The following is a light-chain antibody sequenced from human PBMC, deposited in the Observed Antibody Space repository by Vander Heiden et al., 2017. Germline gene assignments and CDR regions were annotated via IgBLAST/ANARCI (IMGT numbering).Light chain of an antibody. Sequence: DIQMTQSPSSLSASVGDRVPITCRASQRISSYLNWYQQKPGKAPKLLIYAASSWQSGVPARFSGSGSGTDFTLTISSLQPEDFATYYCQQSYSTPYTFGQGTKLEIK. J-gene: IGKJ2*01. CDR2: AAS. CDR1: QRISSY. V-gene: IGKV1-39*01. CDR3: QQSYSTPYT.